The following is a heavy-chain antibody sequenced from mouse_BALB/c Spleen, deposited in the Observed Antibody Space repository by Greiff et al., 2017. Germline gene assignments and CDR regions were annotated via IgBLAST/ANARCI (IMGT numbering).Heavy chain of an antibody. CDR1: GFTFSSYT. V-gene: IGHV5-6-4*01. CDR3: TRDQDYYGSRGFAY. D-gene: IGHD1-1*01. CDR2: ISSGGSYT. J-gene: IGHJ3*01. Sequence: EVKLMESGGGLVKPGGSLKLSCAASGFTFSSYTMSWVRQTPEKRLEWVATISSGGSYTYYPDSVKGRFTISRDNAKNTLYLQMSSLKSEDTAMYYCTRDQDYYGSRGFAYWGQGTLVTVSA.